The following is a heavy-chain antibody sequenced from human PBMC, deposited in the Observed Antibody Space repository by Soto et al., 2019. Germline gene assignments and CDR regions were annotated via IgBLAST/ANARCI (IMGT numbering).Heavy chain of an antibody. CDR3: ARGLGSSGWYYYYDMDV. J-gene: IGHJ6*02. Sequence: QVQLQQWGAGLLKPSETLSLTCAVYGGSFSGYYWSWIRQPPGEGLEWIGAINHSGSTNYNPSLKSRVTISVDTSKSQFSLKLSSVTAADTAVYYCARGLGSSGWYYYYDMDVWGQGTTVTVSS. CDR2: INHSGST. V-gene: IGHV4-34*01. CDR1: GGSFSGYY. D-gene: IGHD6-19*01.